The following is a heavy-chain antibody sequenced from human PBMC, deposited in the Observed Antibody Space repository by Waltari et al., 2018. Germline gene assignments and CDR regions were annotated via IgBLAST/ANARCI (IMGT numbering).Heavy chain of an antibody. CDR1: GYSISSGSY. CDR2: IYRSGSS. V-gene: IGHV4-38-2*02. CDR3: ARDRGYASGRGIDY. Sequence: QVQLQESGPGLVKPSETLSLTCTVPGYSISSGSYWGCIREPPGKVLEWIGSIYRSGSSYYNPSLKSPVTISVDTSKNQFSLKLSSVTAADTAVYYCARDRGYASGRGIDYWGQGTLVTVSS. D-gene: IGHD3-10*01. J-gene: IGHJ4*02.